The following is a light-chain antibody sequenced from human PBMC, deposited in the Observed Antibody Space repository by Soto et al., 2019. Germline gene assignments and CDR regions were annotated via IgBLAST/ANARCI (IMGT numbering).Light chain of an antibody. CDR3: SSYTSSSTVV. V-gene: IGLV2-14*01. CDR1: SSDVGGYNY. Sequence: QSALTQPASVSGSPGQSITISCTGTSSDVGGYNYVSWYQQPPGKAPKLMIYDVSNRPSGVSFRFSGSKSGNTASLTISGLQAEDEADYYCSSYTSSSTVVFGGGTKLTVL. J-gene: IGLJ2*01. CDR2: DVS.